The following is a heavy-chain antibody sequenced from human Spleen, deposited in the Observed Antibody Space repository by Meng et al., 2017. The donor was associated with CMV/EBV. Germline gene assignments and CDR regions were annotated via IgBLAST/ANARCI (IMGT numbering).Heavy chain of an antibody. CDR3: ASGIVGATSGYFDY. V-gene: IGHV1-18*01. D-gene: IGHD1-26*01. CDR1: GYTFTAYG. Sequence: ASVKVSCKASGYTFTAYGITWVRQAPGQGLEWMGWISVYNGNTNYAQKLQGRVTMTTDTSTSTAYMELRSLRSDDTAVYYCASGIVGATSGYFDYWGQGTLVTVSS. J-gene: IGHJ4*02. CDR2: ISVYNGNT.